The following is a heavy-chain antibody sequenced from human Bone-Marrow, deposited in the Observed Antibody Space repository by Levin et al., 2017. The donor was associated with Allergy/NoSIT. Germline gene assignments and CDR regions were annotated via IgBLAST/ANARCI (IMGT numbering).Heavy chain of an antibody. Sequence: ASVKVSCMTSGYTFSTYTIHWVRQAPGQSLEWMGCIDGGNGKTKYSERFQRRVTIIRDTSASTVYLELRRLRSEDTAVYYCARERLAGAFDAFDTWGPGTRVSVSS. V-gene: IGHV1-3*01. J-gene: IGHJ3*02. CDR1: GYTFSTYT. CDR2: IDGGNGKT. D-gene: IGHD2-8*02. CDR3: ARERLAGAFDAFDT.